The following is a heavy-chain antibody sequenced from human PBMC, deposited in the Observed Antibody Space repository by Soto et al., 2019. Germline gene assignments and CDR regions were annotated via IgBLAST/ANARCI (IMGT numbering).Heavy chain of an antibody. CDR2: IYPGDSDT. J-gene: IGHJ6*02. Sequence: PGESLKISCKGSGYSFTSYWIGWVRQMPGKGLEWMGMIYPGDSDTRYSPSFQGQVTISADKSISTAYPQWSSLKATDTAMYYCASIGNGYSSGGSCDTRPGKYYNYYYGMDVWGQGTTVTVSS. CDR1: GYSFTSYW. V-gene: IGHV5-51*01. CDR3: ASIGNGYSSGGSCDTRPGKYYNYYYGMDV. D-gene: IGHD2-15*01.